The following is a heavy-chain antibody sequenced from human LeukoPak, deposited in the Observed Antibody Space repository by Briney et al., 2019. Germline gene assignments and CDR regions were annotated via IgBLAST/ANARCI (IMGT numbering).Heavy chain of an antibody. CDR2: ITGSGGST. CDR3: VKDGSGSYYTYYFDY. J-gene: IGHJ4*01. CDR1: GFTFSSYV. Sequence: GGSLRLSCAASGFTFSSYVMSWVRQAPGKGLEWVSSITGSGGSTYYADSVKGRFTISRDNSKNTLYLQMSSLRTEDTAVYYCVKDGSGSYYTYYFDYWGHGTLVTVSS. D-gene: IGHD3-10*01. V-gene: IGHV3-23*01.